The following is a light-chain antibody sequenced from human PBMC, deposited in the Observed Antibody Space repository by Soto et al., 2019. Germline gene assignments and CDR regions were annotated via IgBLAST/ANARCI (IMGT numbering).Light chain of an antibody. CDR1: QSLLHSNGYID. CDR2: LGS. J-gene: IGKJ5*01. Sequence: DIVMTQSPLSLPVTPGEPASISCRSSQSLLHSNGYIDLDWYLQRPGHSPQLFIYLGSDRATGVRVRCSGSGSGIDFTLKISRVEAEDVGVCYCMQALQTVFGQGTRLEIK. V-gene: IGKV2-28*01. CDR3: MQALQTV.